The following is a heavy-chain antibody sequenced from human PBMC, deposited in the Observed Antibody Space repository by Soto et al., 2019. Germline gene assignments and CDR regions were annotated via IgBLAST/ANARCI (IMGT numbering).Heavy chain of an antibody. D-gene: IGHD6-13*01. Sequence: EVQLVESGGGLVQPGGSLRLSCAASGFTFSSYSMNWVRQAPGKGLEWVSYISSSSSTIYYADSVKGRFTISRDNAKNSLYLQMNSLRDEDTAVYYCARFAAAGTPTYSYYYGMDVWGQGTTVTVSS. CDR2: ISSSSSTI. CDR3: ARFAAAGTPTYSYYYGMDV. CDR1: GFTFSSYS. J-gene: IGHJ6*02. V-gene: IGHV3-48*02.